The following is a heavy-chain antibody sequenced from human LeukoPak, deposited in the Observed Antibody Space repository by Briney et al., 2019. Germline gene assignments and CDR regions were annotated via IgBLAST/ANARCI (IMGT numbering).Heavy chain of an antibody. CDR2: IWNDGSYK. D-gene: IGHD6-13*01. J-gene: IGHJ4*02. CDR3: ARDLWQQMIQGYDY. CDR1: GFTFTTYG. Sequence: GGSLRLSCAASGFTFTTYGMHWVRQAPGKGLEWVAVIWNDGSYKHYADSVKGRFTISRDDSKNTICLQMNSLRAEDTAVYYCARDLWQQMIQGYDYWGQGTLVTVSS. V-gene: IGHV3-33*01.